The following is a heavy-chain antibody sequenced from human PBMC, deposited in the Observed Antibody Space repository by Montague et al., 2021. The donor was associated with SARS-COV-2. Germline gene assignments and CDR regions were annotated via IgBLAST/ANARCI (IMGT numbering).Heavy chain of an antibody. D-gene: IGHD2-21*01. J-gene: IGHJ2*01. Sequence: SETLSLTCSVSGGSINNYYWCWVRQSPGKGLEWIGYIYYSGSVTTXYXXXXKXRVSISVDTSENQFSLKLTSVTAADTAVYYCARRGGGEVFARFMYWYFDVWSRGSLATVSS. CDR1: GGSINNYY. CDR2: IYYSGSVTT. CDR3: ARRGGGEVFARFMYWYFDV. V-gene: IGHV4-59*13.